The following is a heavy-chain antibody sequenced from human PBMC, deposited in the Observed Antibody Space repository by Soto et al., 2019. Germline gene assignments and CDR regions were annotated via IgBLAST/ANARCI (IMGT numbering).Heavy chain of an antibody. CDR3: ARESHDILTGPPWVWYFDL. J-gene: IGHJ2*01. V-gene: IGHV4-34*01. CDR1: GGSFSGYY. Sequence: QVQLQQWGAGPLRPLETLSLTCGVSGGSFSGYYWAWIRQSPGKGLEWIGEINDLGSINYNPSLKSRVSISVDTSKNHYSLHLRSVTAADTAVYYCARESHDILTGPPWVWYFDLWGRGTLVTVSS. D-gene: IGHD3-9*01. CDR2: INDLGSI.